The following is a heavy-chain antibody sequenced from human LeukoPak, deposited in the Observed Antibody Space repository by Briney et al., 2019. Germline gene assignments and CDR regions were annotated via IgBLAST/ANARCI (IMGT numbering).Heavy chain of an antibody. CDR3: ARSGYSIGIDY. V-gene: IGHV4-59*12. J-gene: IGHJ4*02. CDR2: TYYSGST. CDR1: GCSISSYY. Sequence: SETLSLTCTGSGCSISSYYWSWIRHPPGKGLEWIGYTYYSGSTNYNPSLKGRVTISEDTSKNQFFLKLSSVTAADTAGYYFARSGYSIGIDYWGQGNLVTVSS. D-gene: IGHD3-22*01.